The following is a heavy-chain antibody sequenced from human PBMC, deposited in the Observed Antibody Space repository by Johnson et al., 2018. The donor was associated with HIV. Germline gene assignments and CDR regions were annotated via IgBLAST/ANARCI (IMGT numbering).Heavy chain of an antibody. J-gene: IGHJ3*02. CDR2: INQDGSGTT. D-gene: IGHD5-24*01. Sequence: VQLVESGGGVVQPGRSLRLSCAASEFTFGNYWISWLRQAPGKGLEWVANINQDGSGTTDYAAPVKGRFTISRDDSKNTLYLQMNSLKTEDTAVYYCTTALRGTVTRDGYILDAFDIWGQGTMVTVSS. CDR3: TTALRGTVTRDGYILDAFDI. CDR1: EFTFGNYW. V-gene: IGHV3-15*01.